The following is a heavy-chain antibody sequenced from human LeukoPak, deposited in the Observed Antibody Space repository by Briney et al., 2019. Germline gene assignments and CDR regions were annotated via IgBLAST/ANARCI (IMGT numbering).Heavy chain of an antibody. CDR1: GFTFSSYA. D-gene: IGHD2-15*01. CDR3: ARYSRQFDY. CDR2: ISGSGGST. Sequence: GGSLRLSCAASGFTFSSYAMSWVRQAPGKGLEWGSDISGSGGSTYYADSVKGRFTISRDNSKNTLYLQMNSLRAEDTAVYYCARYSRQFDYWGQGTLVTVSS. V-gene: IGHV3-23*01. J-gene: IGHJ4*02.